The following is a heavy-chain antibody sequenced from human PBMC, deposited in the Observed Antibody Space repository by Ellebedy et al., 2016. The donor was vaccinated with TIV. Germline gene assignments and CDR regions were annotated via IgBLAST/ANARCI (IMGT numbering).Heavy chain of an antibody. CDR1: GFTFSSYA. CDR2: ISGSGGST. V-gene: IGHV3-23*01. CDR3: ANPMIGSVPDAFDI. J-gene: IGHJ3*02. D-gene: IGHD3-10*02. Sequence: GESLKISCAASGFTFSSYAMTWVRQAPGKGLEWVSAISGSGGSTYYADSVKGRFTISRDNSKNTLYLQMNSLRAEDTAVYYCANPMIGSVPDAFDIWGQGTMVTVSS.